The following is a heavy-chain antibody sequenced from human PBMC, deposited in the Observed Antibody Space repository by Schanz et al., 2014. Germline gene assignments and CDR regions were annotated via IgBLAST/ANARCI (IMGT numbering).Heavy chain of an antibody. V-gene: IGHV3-23*04. J-gene: IGHJ6*02. CDR1: GFTFYNYA. Sequence: DVRLVESGGGLVQPGGSLRLSCAASGFTFYNYAMTWVRQAPGKGLEWVSAISSTGGSTYYADSVKGRFTISRDNSKNTLSLLVNSLRGEDTATYYCAKAFRTTKYYGMDVWGQGTTVTVS. CDR3: AKAFRTTKYYGMDV. D-gene: IGHD1-1*01. CDR2: ISSTGGST.